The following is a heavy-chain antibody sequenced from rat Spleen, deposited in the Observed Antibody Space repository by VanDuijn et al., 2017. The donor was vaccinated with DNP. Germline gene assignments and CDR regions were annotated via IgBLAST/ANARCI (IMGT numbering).Heavy chain of an antibody. CDR3: ARGEGYYHSSSNYFDY. CDR2: ISTSGSRT. Sequence: EVQLVESGGGLVQPGRSLKLSCAASGFTFSNYYMAWVRQAPKKGLEWVATISTSGSRTYYPDSVKGRFTISRDNAKSSLYLQMNSLKSEDTATYYCARGEGYYHSSSNYFDYWGQGVMVTVSS. J-gene: IGHJ2*01. CDR1: GFTFSNYY. D-gene: IGHD1-2*01. V-gene: IGHV5-25*01.